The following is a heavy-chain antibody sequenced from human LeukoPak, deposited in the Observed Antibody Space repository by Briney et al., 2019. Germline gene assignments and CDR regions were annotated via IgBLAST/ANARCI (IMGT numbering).Heavy chain of an antibody. Sequence: PGGSLRLSCAASGFTVSNNYMSWVRQAPGKGLEWVSLIYSGGTTYYTDSVEGRFTISRDNSKNTLYLQMNSLREEDTAVYYCARARGVAAAVVDYWGQGTLVTVSS. D-gene: IGHD6-13*01. CDR3: ARARGVAAAVVDY. CDR1: GFTVSNNY. CDR2: IYSGGTT. V-gene: IGHV3-66*01. J-gene: IGHJ4*02.